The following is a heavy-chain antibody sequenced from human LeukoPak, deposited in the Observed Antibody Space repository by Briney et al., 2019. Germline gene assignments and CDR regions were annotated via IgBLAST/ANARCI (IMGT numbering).Heavy chain of an antibody. CDR3: AKVPRSSLGY. J-gene: IGHJ4*02. D-gene: IGHD3-10*01. V-gene: IGHV3-23*01. CDR2: ASGSGGST. Sequence: GGSLRLSCAASGFTFSTYAMMWVRQAPGKGLEWVSYASGSGGSTYYADSVKGRFTISRDNSKNTPYLQMNSLRVEDTAIYYCAKVPRSSLGYWGQGTLVTVSS. CDR1: GFTFSTYA.